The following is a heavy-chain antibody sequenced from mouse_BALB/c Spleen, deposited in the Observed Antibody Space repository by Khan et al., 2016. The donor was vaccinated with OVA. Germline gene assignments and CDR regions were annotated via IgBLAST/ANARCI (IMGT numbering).Heavy chain of an antibody. CDR2: ISSGDSS. J-gene: IGHJ3*01. V-gene: IGHV5-6-5*01. CDR3: ARDYRFAY. CDR1: GFTFSNYA. D-gene: IGHD1-1*01. Sequence: EVELVESGGGLVKPGGSLKLSCAASGFTFSNYAMSWVRQSPEKRLEWVASISSGDSSYYPDSVKGRFTISRDNARNILYLQMSSLRSEDKALYYCARDYRFAYWGQGTLVTVSA.